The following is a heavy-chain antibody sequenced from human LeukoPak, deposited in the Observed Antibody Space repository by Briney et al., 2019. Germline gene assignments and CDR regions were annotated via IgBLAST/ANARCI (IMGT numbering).Heavy chain of an antibody. V-gene: IGHV1-8*01. Sequence: GASVKVSCKASGYTFTSYDINWVRQATGQGLEWMGWMNPNSGNTGYAQKFQGRVTMTRNTSISTAYMELSSLRSEDTAVYYCARALGRSSTNYYYMDVWGKGTTVTVSS. CDR3: ARALGRSSTNYYYMDV. CDR1: GYTFTSYD. J-gene: IGHJ6*03. CDR2: MNPNSGNT. D-gene: IGHD6-6*01.